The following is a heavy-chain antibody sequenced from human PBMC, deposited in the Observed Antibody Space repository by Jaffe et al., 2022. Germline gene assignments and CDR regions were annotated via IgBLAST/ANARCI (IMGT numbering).Heavy chain of an antibody. Sequence: EVQLLESGGGLVQPGGSLRLSCAASGFTFSSYAMSWVRQAPGKGLEWVSAISGSGGSTYYADSVKGRFTISRDNSKNTLYLQMNSLRAEDTAVYYCAKDRSYCSGGSCYQEEFDYWGQGTLVTVSS. J-gene: IGHJ4*02. CDR2: ISGSGGST. D-gene: IGHD2-15*01. CDR1: GFTFSSYA. CDR3: AKDRSYCSGGSCYQEEFDY. V-gene: IGHV3-23*01.